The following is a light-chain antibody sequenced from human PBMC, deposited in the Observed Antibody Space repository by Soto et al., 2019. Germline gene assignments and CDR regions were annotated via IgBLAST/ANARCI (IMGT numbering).Light chain of an antibody. Sequence: DIVLSQSPDSLAVSLGERATINCKASQSVLYTSKNKNYLAWYQQKPGQPPKLLINWASTRASGVPERFSGSGTGTEFTLTISSLQAEDVAIYHCQQFYSTPPTFGGGTKVEIK. J-gene: IGKJ4*01. CDR1: QSVLYTSKNKNY. V-gene: IGKV4-1*01. CDR3: QQFYSTPPT. CDR2: WAS.